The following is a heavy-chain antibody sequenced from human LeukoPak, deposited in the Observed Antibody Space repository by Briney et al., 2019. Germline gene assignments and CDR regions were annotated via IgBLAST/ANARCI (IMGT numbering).Heavy chain of an antibody. CDR3: AKIRIVVVTARFDY. V-gene: IGHV3-23*01. CDR1: GFTFSSYA. J-gene: IGHJ4*02. D-gene: IGHD2-21*02. Sequence: GGSLRLSCAASGFTFSSYAMSWVRQAPGKGLEWVSAISGSGGSTYYADSVKGRFTFSRDNSKNTLYLQMNSLRAEDTAVYYCAKIRIVVVTARFDYWGQGTLVTVSS. CDR2: ISGSGGST.